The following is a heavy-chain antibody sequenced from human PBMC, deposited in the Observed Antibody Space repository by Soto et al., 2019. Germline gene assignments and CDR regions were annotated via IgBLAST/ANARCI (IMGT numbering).Heavy chain of an antibody. Sequence: GGSLRLSCAASGFTVSSNYMGWVRQAPGKGLEWVSVIYSGGSTYYADSVKGRFTISRDNSKNTLYLQMNSLRAEDTAVYYCAGSFDSSGSFDYWGQGTLVTVSS. D-gene: IGHD3-22*01. J-gene: IGHJ4*02. CDR1: GFTVSSNY. CDR3: AGSFDSSGSFDY. V-gene: IGHV3-53*01. CDR2: IYSGGST.